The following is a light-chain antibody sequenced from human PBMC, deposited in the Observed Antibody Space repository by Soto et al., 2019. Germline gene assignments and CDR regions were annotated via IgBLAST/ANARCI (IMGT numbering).Light chain of an antibody. CDR2: GDT. J-gene: IGLJ2*01. CDR3: QSYDRSLSGSGV. V-gene: IGLV1-40*01. CDR1: SSNIGAGYN. Sequence: QSVLTQPPSVSGAPGQRVTISCTGSSSNIGAGYNVHWYQQLPGTAPKLLIYGDTNRPSGVPDRFSGSKSGTSASLAITGLQAEDEADYYCQSYDRSLSGSGVFGGGTKLTVL.